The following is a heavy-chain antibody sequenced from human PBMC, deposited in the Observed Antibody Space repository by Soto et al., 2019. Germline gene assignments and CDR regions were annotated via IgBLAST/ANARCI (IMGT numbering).Heavy chain of an antibody. D-gene: IGHD6-19*01. CDR3: AKDRSENFWVYYYAMDV. Sequence: HPGGALRLSCEASGFNFVAYALSWVRQAPGKGLEWVSGISGSSSGTYYTDSVKGRFTISRDNSKNTVYLQMNSLRGEDTAVYYCAKDRSENFWVYYYAMDVWGQGTAVTVSS. J-gene: IGHJ6*02. CDR2: ISGSSSGT. V-gene: IGHV3-23*01. CDR1: GFNFVAYA.